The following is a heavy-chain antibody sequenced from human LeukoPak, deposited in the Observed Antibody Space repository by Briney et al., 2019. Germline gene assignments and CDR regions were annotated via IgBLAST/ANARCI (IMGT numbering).Heavy chain of an antibody. CDR3: AKGIAAAGNVWRDCYVMDV. Sequence: GGALRLSCAASGFTFSSYAMSWVRQAPGKGLEWVGAIYCSGGSTYYTDSVSGRVTLSRDTSKNTLCLYINSPRAEATAVYYSAKGIAAAGNVWRDCYVMDVWGQGTTVTVSS. CDR1: GFTFSSYA. J-gene: IGHJ6*02. CDR2: IYCSGGST. D-gene: IGHD6-13*01. V-gene: IGHV3-23*01.